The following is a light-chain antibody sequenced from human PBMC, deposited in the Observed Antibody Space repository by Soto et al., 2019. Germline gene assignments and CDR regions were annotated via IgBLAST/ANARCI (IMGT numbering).Light chain of an antibody. Sequence: DIVLTQSPATLSLSPGERATLSCSASQSVSSYLAWYQQKPGQAPRLLIYDASNRATGIPARFSGSGSGTDFTLTISSLEPEDFAVYYCQHRSNWPPITFGQGTQLEIK. V-gene: IGKV3-11*01. CDR2: DAS. CDR1: QSVSSY. J-gene: IGKJ5*01. CDR3: QHRSNWPPIT.